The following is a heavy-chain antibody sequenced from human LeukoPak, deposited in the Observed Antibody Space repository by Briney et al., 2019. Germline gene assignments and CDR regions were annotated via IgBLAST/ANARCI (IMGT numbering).Heavy chain of an antibody. Sequence: GASVKVSCKASGYTFTGYYMHWVRQAPGQGLEWMGWINPNSGGTNYAQKFQGRVTMTRDTSISTAYMELRSLRSDDTAVYYCARGPGTPRENWFDPWGQGTLVTVSS. J-gene: IGHJ5*02. CDR2: INPNSGGT. V-gene: IGHV1-2*02. D-gene: IGHD1-1*01. CDR3: ARGPGTPRENWFDP. CDR1: GYTFTGYY.